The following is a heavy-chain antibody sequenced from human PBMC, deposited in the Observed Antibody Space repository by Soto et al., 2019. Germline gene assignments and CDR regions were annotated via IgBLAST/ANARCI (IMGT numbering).Heavy chain of an antibody. D-gene: IGHD3-3*01. Sequence: QVHLQQWGAGLLKPSETLSLSCAVYGGSVNGYYWNWIRQPPGKGLEWIGEINHTGGTHYNPSLKSRITMSVDTSKNQFSLRLSSVTAADTAIYYCATRITVFGLLIPPFDPWGQGTQVTVSS. J-gene: IGHJ5*02. CDR2: INHTGGT. CDR3: ATRITVFGLLIPPFDP. V-gene: IGHV4-34*02. CDR1: GGSVNGYY.